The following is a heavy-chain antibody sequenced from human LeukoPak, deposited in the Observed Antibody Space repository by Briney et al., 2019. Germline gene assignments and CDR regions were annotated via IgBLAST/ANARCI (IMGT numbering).Heavy chain of an antibody. V-gene: IGHV1-8*01. CDR1: GYTFTSYD. Sequence: RASVKVSCKASGYTFTSYDINWVRQATGQGLEWMGWMNTNSGNTGYAQKFQGRVTKTRNTSISTAYMELSSLRSEATAVYYCARVWCGGSCYPSEWGQGTLVTASS. CDR2: MNTNSGNT. J-gene: IGHJ4*02. D-gene: IGHD2-15*01. CDR3: ARVWCGGSCYPSE.